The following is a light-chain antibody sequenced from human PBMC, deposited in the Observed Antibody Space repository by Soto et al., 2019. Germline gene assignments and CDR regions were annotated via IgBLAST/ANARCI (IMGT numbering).Light chain of an antibody. Sequence: QSALTQPRSVSGSPGQSVTISCTGTSSDVGGYDFVSWYQQHPGQAPKLMISEVSKRPSGVPDRFAGSKSGNTASLTISGLQAEDAADYYCCSYAGDLALFGGGTKVTVL. J-gene: IGLJ2*01. V-gene: IGLV2-11*01. CDR1: SSDVGGYDF. CDR3: CSYAGDLAL. CDR2: EVS.